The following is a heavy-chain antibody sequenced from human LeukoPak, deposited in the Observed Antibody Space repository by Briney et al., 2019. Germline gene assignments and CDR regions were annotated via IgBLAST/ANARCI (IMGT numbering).Heavy chain of an antibody. CDR2: INSDGSST. D-gene: IGHD3-22*01. CDR1: GFTFSSYW. J-gene: IGHJ4*02. Sequence: GGSLRLSCAASGFTFSSYWMHWVRQAPGKGLVWVSRINSDGSSTSYADSVKGRFTISRDNAKNTLYLQMNSLRAEDTAVYYCASDNYYDSXGYYFWGQGTLVTVSS. V-gene: IGHV3-74*01. CDR3: ASDNYYDSXGYYF.